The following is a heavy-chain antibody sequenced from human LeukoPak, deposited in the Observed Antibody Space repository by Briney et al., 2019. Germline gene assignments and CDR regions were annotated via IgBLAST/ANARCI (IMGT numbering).Heavy chain of an antibody. CDR2: ISSNGGST. D-gene: IGHD2-2*01. CDR3: VKGSSTSYGYNWFDP. Sequence: GGSLRLSCSASGFTFSSYAMEWVRQAPGKGLEYVSVISSNGGSTHYVDSVKGRFTISRDNSKNMLYLQMSSLRAEDTAVYYRVKGSSTSYGYNWFDPWGQGTLVTVSS. V-gene: IGHV3-64D*06. J-gene: IGHJ5*02. CDR1: GFTFSSYA.